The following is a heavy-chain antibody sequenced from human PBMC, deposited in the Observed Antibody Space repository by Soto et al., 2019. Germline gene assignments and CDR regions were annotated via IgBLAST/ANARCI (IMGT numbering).Heavy chain of an antibody. CDR1: GYSFTSYW. CDR2: IYPGDSDT. Sequence: KASGYSFTSYWIGWVRQMPGKGLEWMGIIYPGDSDTRYSPSFQGQSTVSRDDSKSIAYLQMNSLKTEDTAVYYCTKRYFGGSDAFDIWGQGTMVTVSS. D-gene: IGHD3-9*01. J-gene: IGHJ3*02. V-gene: IGHV5-51*01. CDR3: TKRYFGGSDAFDI.